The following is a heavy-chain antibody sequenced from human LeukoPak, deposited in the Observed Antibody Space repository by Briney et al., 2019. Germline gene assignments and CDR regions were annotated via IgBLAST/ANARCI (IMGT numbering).Heavy chain of an antibody. Sequence: ASVKVSCKASGYTFTGYYMHWVRQAPGQGLEWMGWINPNSGGTYYAQKFQGRVTMTRDTSISTASMELSRLESDDTAVYYCARGPPMHSISWYFNYWGQGTLVTVSS. CDR3: ARGPPMHSISWYFNY. CDR1: GYTFTGYY. CDR2: INPNSGGT. D-gene: IGHD6-13*01. V-gene: IGHV1-2*02. J-gene: IGHJ4*02.